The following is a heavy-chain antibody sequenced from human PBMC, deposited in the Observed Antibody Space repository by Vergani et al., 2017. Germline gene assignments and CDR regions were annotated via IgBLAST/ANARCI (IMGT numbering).Heavy chain of an antibody. D-gene: IGHD3-10*01. Sequence: QVQLQESGPGLMKPSQTLSLTCTVSGGSISSGGYYWSWIRQHPGKGLEWIGYIYYSGSTYYDPSLKSRVTISVDTSKNQFSLKLSSVTAADTAVYYCARSITMVRGVIFDYWGQGTLVTVSS. J-gene: IGHJ4*02. CDR2: IYYSGST. CDR3: ARSITMVRGVIFDY. CDR1: GGSISSGGYY. V-gene: IGHV4-31*03.